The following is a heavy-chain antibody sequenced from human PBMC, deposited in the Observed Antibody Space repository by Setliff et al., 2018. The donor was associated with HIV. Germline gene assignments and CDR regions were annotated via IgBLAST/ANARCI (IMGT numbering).Heavy chain of an antibody. D-gene: IGHD3-9*01. J-gene: IGHJ4*02. CDR2: INSNNGGT. V-gene: IGHV1-2*02. CDR3: ARENDILSGFNIHGFDY. Sequence: ASVKVSCKTSGYTFTAYYIHWVRQAPGQGLEWMGWINSNNGGTKYAQNFQGRVTMTRDTSITTAYMELSSLISDDTAVYYCARENDILSGFNIHGFDYWGQGTLVTVSS. CDR1: GYTFTAYY.